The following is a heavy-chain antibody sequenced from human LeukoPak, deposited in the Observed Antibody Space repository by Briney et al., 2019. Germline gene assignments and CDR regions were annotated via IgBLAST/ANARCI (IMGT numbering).Heavy chain of an antibody. CDR3: ARDRLRYYDSSGYPDY. Sequence: EASVKVSCKASGYIFSNYGISWVRQAPGQGLEWMGWISNYDGRTNFAQNFQGRVTLTTDTSTRTAYMELRSLRSDDTAVYYCARDRLRYYDSSGYPDYWGQGTLVTVSS. V-gene: IGHV1-18*01. CDR1: GYIFSNYG. D-gene: IGHD3-22*01. J-gene: IGHJ4*02. CDR2: ISNYDGRT.